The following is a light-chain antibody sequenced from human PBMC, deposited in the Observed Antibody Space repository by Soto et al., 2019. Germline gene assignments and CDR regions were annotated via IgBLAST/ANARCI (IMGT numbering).Light chain of an antibody. J-gene: IGKJ1*01. Sequence: ETVLTQSPGTLSLSPGERATLFCRASQSITSNHLAWYQQKPGQAHRLIIYGASSRATGIPDRFSCSGSGTDFTLTISRLEPEDFAVYYCQQHGTSPPSWTFGHGTKVEIK. CDR2: GAS. CDR1: QSITSNH. V-gene: IGKV3-20*01. CDR3: QQHGTSPPSWT.